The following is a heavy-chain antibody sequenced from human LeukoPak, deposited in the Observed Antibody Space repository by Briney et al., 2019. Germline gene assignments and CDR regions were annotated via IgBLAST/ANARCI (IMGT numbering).Heavy chain of an antibody. CDR3: AREPVVPAAKLDY. V-gene: IGHV3-21*01. CDR2: ISSSNSYI. CDR1: GFTFSSYS. Sequence: GGSLRLSCAASGFTFSSYSMNWVRQAPGKGLEWVSSISSSNSYIYYADSVKGRFTTSRDNAKNSLYLQMNSLRAEDTAVYYCAREPVVPAAKLDYWGQGTLVTVSS. D-gene: IGHD2-2*01. J-gene: IGHJ4*02.